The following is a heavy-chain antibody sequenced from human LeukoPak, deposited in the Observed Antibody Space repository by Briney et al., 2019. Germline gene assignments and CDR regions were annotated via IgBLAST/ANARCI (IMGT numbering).Heavy chain of an antibody. D-gene: IGHD3-22*01. CDR3: ARDKASYYDSSGHWYFDL. Sequence: SETLSLTCTVPGDSISSNYYWGWIRQPPGKGLQWIGSIYYSGRTYYNPSLKSRVTISVDTSKNQFSLKLSSVTAADTAVYYCARDKASYYDSSGHWYFDLWGRGTLVTVSS. CDR1: GDSISSNYY. J-gene: IGHJ2*01. V-gene: IGHV4-39*07. CDR2: IYYSGRT.